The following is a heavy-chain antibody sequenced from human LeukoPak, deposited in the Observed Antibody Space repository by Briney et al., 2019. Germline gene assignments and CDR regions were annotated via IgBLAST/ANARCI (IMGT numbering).Heavy chain of an antibody. CDR3: ARQTTRYGFDP. CDR1: GGSISSGGYY. J-gene: IGHJ5*02. V-gene: IGHV4-31*03. Sequence: SQTLSLTCTVSGGSISSGGYYWSWIRQHPGKGLERIGYIYYSGSTYYNPSLKSRVTISVDTSKNQFSLKLSSVTAADTAVYYCARQTTRYGFDPWGQGTLVTVSS. CDR2: IYYSGST. D-gene: IGHD4-11*01.